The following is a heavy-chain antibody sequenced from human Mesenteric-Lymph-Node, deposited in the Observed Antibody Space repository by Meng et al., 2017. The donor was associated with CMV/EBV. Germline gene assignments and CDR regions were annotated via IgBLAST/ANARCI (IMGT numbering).Heavy chain of an antibody. CDR3: ARAPEALTLIDY. CDR2: VSFDGNNK. CDR1: GFTFSHYA. V-gene: IGHV3-30-3*01. Sequence: GGSLRLSCAASGFTFSHYAIHWVRQAPGKGLEWVARVSFDGNNKYYSDSVKGRFSISRDNSNHTLFLQMNSLRTEDTAVYYCARAPEALTLIDYWGQGTLVTVSS. J-gene: IGHJ4*02.